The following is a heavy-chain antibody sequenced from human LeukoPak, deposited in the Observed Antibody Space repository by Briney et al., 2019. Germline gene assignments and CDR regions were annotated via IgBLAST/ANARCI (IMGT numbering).Heavy chain of an antibody. V-gene: IGHV4-59*01. D-gene: IGHD4-23*01. CDR1: GGSISSSY. CDR3: ARELGATVVNYGMDV. Sequence: SETLSLTCTVSGGSISSSYWSWIRQPPGKGLEWIGYIYYSGSTNYNPSLKSRVTMSLDTSKNQFSLKLSSVTAAGTALYYCARELGATVVNYGMDVWGQGTTVTVSS. CDR2: IYYSGST. J-gene: IGHJ6*02.